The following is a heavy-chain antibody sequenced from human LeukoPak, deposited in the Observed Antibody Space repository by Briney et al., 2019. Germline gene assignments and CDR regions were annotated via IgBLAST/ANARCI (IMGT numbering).Heavy chain of an antibody. Sequence: GGSLRLSCAASGFAFSGYLMHWVRQPPGKGLVWVSRITGDGSSTTYADSVKGRFTISRDNAKDTLYLQMISLRAEDTAVYYCARDTGWYFDLWGRGTLVTVSS. CDR2: ITGDGSST. D-gene: IGHD4-17*01. V-gene: IGHV3-74*01. CDR3: ARDTGWYFDL. J-gene: IGHJ2*01. CDR1: GFAFSGYL.